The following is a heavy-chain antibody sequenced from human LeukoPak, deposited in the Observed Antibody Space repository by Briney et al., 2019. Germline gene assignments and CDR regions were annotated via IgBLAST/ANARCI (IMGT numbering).Heavy chain of an antibody. Sequence: GGSLRLSCAASGFTFSDYDMSWVRQAPGKGLEWVSCINWNGGSTGYADSVKGRFTISRDNAKNSLYLQMNSLRAEDTALYYCARGGTIFGVVSYMDVWGKGTTVTVSS. CDR1: GFTFSDYD. J-gene: IGHJ6*03. CDR3: ARGGTIFGVVSYMDV. D-gene: IGHD3-3*01. CDR2: INWNGGST. V-gene: IGHV3-20*04.